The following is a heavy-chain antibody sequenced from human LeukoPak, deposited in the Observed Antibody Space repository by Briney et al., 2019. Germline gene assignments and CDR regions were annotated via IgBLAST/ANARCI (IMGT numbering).Heavy chain of an antibody. CDR2: VNPSGGST. V-gene: IGHV1-46*01. Sequence: ASVKVSCKASGYTFTSYFMHWVRQAPGQGLEWMGIVNPSGGSTSYAQKFQGRVTMTRDTSTSTVYMELSSLRSEDTAVYYCARGCLYYYDSSGYCHFDYWGQGTLVTVSS. CDR1: GYTFTSYF. J-gene: IGHJ4*02. D-gene: IGHD3-22*01. CDR3: ARGCLYYYDSSGYCHFDY.